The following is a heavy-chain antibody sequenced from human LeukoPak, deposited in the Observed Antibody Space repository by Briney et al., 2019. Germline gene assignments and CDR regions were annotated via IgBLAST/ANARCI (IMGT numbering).Heavy chain of an antibody. D-gene: IGHD1-26*01. J-gene: IGHJ4*02. CDR3: ARGPSNKIGSYFDY. V-gene: IGHV4-4*07. CDR2: IYTSGST. Sequence: SETLSLTCTVSGGSVSSYYWSWIRQPAGKGLEWIGRIYTSGSTNYNPSLKSRVTMSVDTSKNQFSLKLSSVTAADTAVYYCARGPSNKIGSYFDYWGQGTLVTVSS. CDR1: GGSVSSYY.